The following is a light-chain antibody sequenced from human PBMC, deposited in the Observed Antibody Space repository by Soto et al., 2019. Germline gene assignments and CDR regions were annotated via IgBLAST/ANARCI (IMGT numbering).Light chain of an antibody. J-gene: IGLJ1*01. CDR1: SSDVGGYNY. V-gene: IGLV2-14*03. Sequence: QSLLTQPASVSGSPGQSITISCTGTSSDVGGYNYVSWYQQHPGRAPKLLIYDVSTRPTGVSNRFSGSKSGNTASLTISGLQAEDEADYYCSSYTSSSTPLYVFGTGTKVPVL. CDR2: DVS. CDR3: SSYTSSSTPLYV.